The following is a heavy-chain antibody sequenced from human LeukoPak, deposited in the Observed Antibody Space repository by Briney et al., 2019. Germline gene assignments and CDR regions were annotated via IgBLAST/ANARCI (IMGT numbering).Heavy chain of an antibody. D-gene: IGHD6-19*01. CDR2: IYYSGST. J-gene: IGHJ3*02. CDR3: ARGVGYSSGWYPNHDAFDI. Sequence: SETLSLTCTVSGGSISSSSYYWGWIRQPPGKGLEWIGSIYYSGSTYYNPSLKSRVTISVDTSKNQFSLKLSSVTAADTAVYYCARGVGYSSGWYPNHDAFDIWGQGTMVTVSS. V-gene: IGHV4-39*07. CDR1: GGSISSSSYY.